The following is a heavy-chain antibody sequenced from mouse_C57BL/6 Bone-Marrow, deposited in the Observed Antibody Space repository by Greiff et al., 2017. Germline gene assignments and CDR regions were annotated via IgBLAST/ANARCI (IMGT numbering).Heavy chain of an antibody. CDR3: ARKRGSGWYFDV. CDR2: IWSGGST. V-gene: IGHV2-2*01. D-gene: IGHD1-3*01. CDR1: GFSLTSYG. J-gene: IGHJ1*03. Sequence: VQLVESGPGLVQPSQSLSITCTVSGFSLTSYGVHWVRQSPGKGLEWLGVIWSGGSTDYNAAFISRLSISKDNSKSQVFFKMNSLRADDTAIYYCARKRGSGWYFDVWGTGTTVTVSS.